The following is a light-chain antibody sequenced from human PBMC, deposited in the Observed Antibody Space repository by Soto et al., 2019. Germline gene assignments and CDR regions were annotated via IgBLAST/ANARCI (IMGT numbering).Light chain of an antibody. V-gene: IGKV3-20*01. CDR2: GTF. J-gene: IGKJ2*01. Sequence: EIVLTQSPGTLSLSPGERATLSCRASQSVSSYYLAWYQQKPGQAPRLLIYGTFYRATGIPDRFSGSGSGTDFTLTISRLEPEDFAVYYCQPYGSSPPYTFGQGTKLEIK. CDR3: QPYGSSPPYT. CDR1: QSVSSYY.